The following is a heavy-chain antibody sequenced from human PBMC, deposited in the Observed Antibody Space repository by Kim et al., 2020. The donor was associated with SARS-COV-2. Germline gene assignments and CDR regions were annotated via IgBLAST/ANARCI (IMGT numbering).Heavy chain of an antibody. Sequence: SETLSLTCTVSGGAISTGDYDWGVIRHRPGKGLEGIGSFSYSGSSYYHPSLESRVTLSGDAAKNLLSLRLTSLTAADPAMYHCARYRLEASYFDTWGQGTAVTVSS. CDR1: GGAISTGDYD. D-gene: IGHD3-16*02. J-gene: IGHJ4*02. CDR2: FSYSGSS. V-gene: IGHV4-31*03. CDR3: ARYRLEASYFDT.